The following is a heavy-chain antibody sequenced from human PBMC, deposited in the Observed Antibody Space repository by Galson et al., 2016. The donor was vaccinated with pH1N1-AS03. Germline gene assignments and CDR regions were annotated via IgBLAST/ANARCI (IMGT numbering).Heavy chain of an antibody. CDR1: GFTFSSYA. V-gene: IGHV3-64*01. Sequence: SLRLSCAVGGFTFSSYAMFWLRQAPGKGLEYVSAISGNGFSTYYANSVKDRFTVSRDNSKNTLYLQMGCLRVEDMAVYYCARGPVSYANYWFPPPDYWGQGTLVTVSS. D-gene: IGHD4/OR15-4a*01. CDR2: ISGNGFST. CDR3: ARGPVSYANYWFPPPDY. J-gene: IGHJ4*02.